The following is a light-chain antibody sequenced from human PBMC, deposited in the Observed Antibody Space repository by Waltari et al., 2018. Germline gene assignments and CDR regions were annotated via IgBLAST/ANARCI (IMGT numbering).Light chain of an antibody. CDR3: QQSYSTLWT. Sequence: DIQMTQSPSSLSASVGDRVTITCRASQSISSYLNWYQQKPGKAPKLLIYAASSLQSGVPSRFSCSGSGTDFTLTISSLQPEYFATYYCQQSYSTLWTFGQGTKVEIK. V-gene: IGKV1-39*01. CDR2: AAS. CDR1: QSISSY. J-gene: IGKJ1*01.